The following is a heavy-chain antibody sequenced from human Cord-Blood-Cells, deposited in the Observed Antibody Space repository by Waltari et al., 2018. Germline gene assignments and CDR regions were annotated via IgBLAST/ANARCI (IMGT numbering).Heavy chain of an antibody. Sequence: QVQLVQSGAEVKKPGASVKVSCKASGYTFTGYYMHWVRQAPGQGLEWKGRINPNRGGKNYAQKFQGRVTMTRDTSISTAYMELSRLRSDDTAVYYCARRPALAWYFDLWGRGTLVTVSS. CDR1: GYTFTGYY. CDR3: ARRPALAWYFDL. V-gene: IGHV1-2*06. CDR2: INPNRGGK. J-gene: IGHJ2*01.